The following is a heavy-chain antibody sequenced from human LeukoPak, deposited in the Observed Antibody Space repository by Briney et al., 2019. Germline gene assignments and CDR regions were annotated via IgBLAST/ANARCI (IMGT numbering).Heavy chain of an antibody. CDR3: ARDINGDYSY. Sequence: GGSLRLSFAASGFTFSSYWMHWVRQAPGKGLMWVSWINSDGSSTTYADSVKGRFTISRDNTKNTLYLQMDSLRAEDTAVYYCARDINGDYSYWGQGTLVTVSS. V-gene: IGHV3-74*01. CDR1: GFTFSSYW. CDR2: INSDGSST. D-gene: IGHD4-17*01. J-gene: IGHJ4*02.